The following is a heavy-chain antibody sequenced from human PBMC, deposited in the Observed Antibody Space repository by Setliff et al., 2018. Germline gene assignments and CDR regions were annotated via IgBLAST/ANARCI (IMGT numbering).Heavy chain of an antibody. CDR1: GYTFTTYA. J-gene: IGHJ6*03. Sequence: ASVKVSCKASGYTFTTYAITWVRQAPGQGLEWMGWINAYAQKFQGRVTIMTDESTSTAYMELSSLTSEDTAVYYCAREGVHTRSSTDYHYYMDVWGRGTTVTVSS. CDR3: AREGVHTRSSTDYHYYMDV. D-gene: IGHD1-26*01. V-gene: IGHV1-18*01. CDR2: INA.